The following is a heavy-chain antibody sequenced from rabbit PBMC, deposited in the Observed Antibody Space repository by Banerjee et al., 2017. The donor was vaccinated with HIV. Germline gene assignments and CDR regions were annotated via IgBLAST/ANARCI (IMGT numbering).Heavy chain of an antibody. Sequence: WAKGRFTISRTSSTTVTLQMTSLTAADTATYFCVRDRYAGSSDILDLWGPGTLVTVS. J-gene: IGHJ4*01. V-gene: IGHV1S40*01. D-gene: IGHD8-1*01. CDR3: VRDRYAGSSDILDL.